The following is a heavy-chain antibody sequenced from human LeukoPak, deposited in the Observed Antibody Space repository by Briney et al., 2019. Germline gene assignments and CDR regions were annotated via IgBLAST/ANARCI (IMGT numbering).Heavy chain of an antibody. CDR3: ARDISMVRGVVYYYYYYGMDV. D-gene: IGHD3-10*01. J-gene: IGHJ6*02. CDR1: GFTFSSYA. CDR2: ISYDGSNK. V-gene: IGHV3-30-3*01. Sequence: GGSLRLSCAASGFTFSSYAMHWVRQAPGKGLEWVAVISYDGSNKYYADSVKGRFTISRDNYKNTLYLQMNSLRAEDTAVYYCARDISMVRGVVYYYYYYGMDVWGQGTTVTVSS.